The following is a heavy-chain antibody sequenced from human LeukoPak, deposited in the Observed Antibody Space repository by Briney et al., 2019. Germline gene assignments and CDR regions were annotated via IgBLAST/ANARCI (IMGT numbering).Heavy chain of an antibody. V-gene: IGHV1-69*13. D-gene: IGHD3-3*01. J-gene: IGHJ4*02. Sequence: SVTVSCTASGGTFSNYAISWVRQAPGQGLEWMGGIITNYGTTNYAQKCQGRVAITADESTTTVYMELSSLRSEDTAVYYCARPRTYYDFWRGYPPFDYWGQGTLVTVSS. CDR2: IITNYGTT. CDR1: GGTFSNYA. CDR3: ARPRTYYDFWRGYPPFDY.